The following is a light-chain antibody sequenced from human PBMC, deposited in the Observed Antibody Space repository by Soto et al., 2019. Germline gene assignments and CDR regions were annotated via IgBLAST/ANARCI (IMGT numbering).Light chain of an antibody. Sequence: DIQMTQSPSSLSASVGDRVTITCRASQSISSYLNWYQQKPGKAPKLLIYAASSLQSGVPSRFSGSGSGTESPLTISSLQPEDFATYYCQQTYSTPRTFGQGTKVEIK. J-gene: IGKJ1*01. V-gene: IGKV1-39*01. CDR3: QQTYSTPRT. CDR2: AAS. CDR1: QSISSY.